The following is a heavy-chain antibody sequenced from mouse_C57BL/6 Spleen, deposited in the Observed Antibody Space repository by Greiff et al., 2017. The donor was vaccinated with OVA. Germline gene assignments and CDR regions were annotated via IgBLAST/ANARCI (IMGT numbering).Heavy chain of an antibody. CDR3: AAPGITTVVATKDAMDY. J-gene: IGHJ4*01. CDR1: GYTFTDYN. Sequence: VQLQQSGPELVKPGASVKMSCKASGYTFTDYNMHWVKQSHGKSLEWIGYINPNNGGTSYNQKFKGKATLTVNKSSSTAYMELRSLTSEDSAVYYCAAPGITTVVATKDAMDYWGQGTSVTVSS. V-gene: IGHV1-22*01. CDR2: INPNNGGT. D-gene: IGHD1-1*01.